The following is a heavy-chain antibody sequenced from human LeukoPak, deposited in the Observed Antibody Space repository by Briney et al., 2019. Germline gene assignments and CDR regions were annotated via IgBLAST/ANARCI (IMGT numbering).Heavy chain of an antibody. Sequence: ASVKVSCKVSGYTLTELSMHWVRQAPGKGLEWMGGFDPEDGETIYAQKFQGRVTMTRDTSINTAYMELSRLESDDSAVYYCAREGAGRNDYWGQGTLVTVSS. CDR3: AREGAGRNDY. CDR1: GYTLTELS. J-gene: IGHJ4*02. CDR2: FDPEDGET. D-gene: IGHD1-1*01. V-gene: IGHV1-24*01.